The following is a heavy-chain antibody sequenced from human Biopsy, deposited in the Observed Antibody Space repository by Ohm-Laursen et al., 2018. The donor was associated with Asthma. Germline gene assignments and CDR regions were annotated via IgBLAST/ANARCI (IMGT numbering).Heavy chain of an antibody. CDR1: YGSITSGGYY. J-gene: IGHJ4*02. Sequence: QTLSLTCAVSYGSITSGGYYWTWIRQHPGKGLEWIGFIYYSGSTYYNPSLKSRVSISIDTSKNQFSLKLSSVTAADTAVYYCARAQGYYDSRGYYRSFDYWGQGTLVTVSS. CDR2: IYYSGST. CDR3: ARAQGYYDSRGYYRSFDY. V-gene: IGHV4-31*02. D-gene: IGHD3-22*01.